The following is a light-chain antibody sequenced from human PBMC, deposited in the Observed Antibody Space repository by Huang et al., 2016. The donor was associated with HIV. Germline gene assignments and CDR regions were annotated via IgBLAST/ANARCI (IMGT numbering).Light chain of an antibody. J-gene: IGKJ4*01. Sequence: IVLTQSPATLSWYPGERVTLSCRASQSVGNYIAWYQQHPGQSPRLLSYETSNRATGTPGRFSGSGSGTDFALTISNLESEDFAVYYCQQRSSGVTFGGGTKVQVK. CDR3: QQRSSGVT. CDR1: QSVGNY. V-gene: IGKV3-11*01. CDR2: ETS.